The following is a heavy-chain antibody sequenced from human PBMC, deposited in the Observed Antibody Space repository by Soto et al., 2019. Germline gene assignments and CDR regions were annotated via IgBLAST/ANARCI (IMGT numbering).Heavy chain of an antibody. D-gene: IGHD3-9*01. Sequence: PGESLKISCKGFVYNFSNSWIAWVRQMPGKGLEWMGIIYPGDSDTRYSPSFQGQVTISADKSISTAYLQWNSLKASDSAMYYCARFDSGLWLRMDQWGQGSLVTVSS. V-gene: IGHV5-51*01. CDR2: IYPGDSDT. CDR3: ARFDSGLWLRMDQ. J-gene: IGHJ4*02. CDR1: VYNFSNSW.